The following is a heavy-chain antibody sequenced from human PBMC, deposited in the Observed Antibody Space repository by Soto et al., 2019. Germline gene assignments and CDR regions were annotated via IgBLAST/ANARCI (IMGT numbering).Heavy chain of an antibody. CDR3: VSWVSAHFDY. CDR2: ISSNGFNT. V-gene: IGHV3-23*01. J-gene: IGHJ4*01. CDR1: GLNLDSPYSHG. Sequence: GGSLRLSCTASGLNLDSPYSHGLTWVRQSPGMGPEWVSTISSNGFNTHYAESVQGRFTISKDASRNTVHLHMNSLRADGTATYFCVSWVSAHFDYWGHGTPVTVSS. D-gene: IGHD2-8*01.